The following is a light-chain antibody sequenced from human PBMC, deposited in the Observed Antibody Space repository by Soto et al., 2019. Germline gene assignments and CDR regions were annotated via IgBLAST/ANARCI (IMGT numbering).Light chain of an antibody. Sequence: EIVLTQSPGTLSLSPGERATLSCRASQSVSSSYLAWYQQKPGQAPRLLIDGASSRATGIPDWFSGSGSGTDFTLTISRLEPEDFAVYYCHQYDSSPLTFGGGTKVEIK. CDR2: GAS. CDR1: QSVSSSY. V-gene: IGKV3-20*01. J-gene: IGKJ4*01. CDR3: HQYDSSPLT.